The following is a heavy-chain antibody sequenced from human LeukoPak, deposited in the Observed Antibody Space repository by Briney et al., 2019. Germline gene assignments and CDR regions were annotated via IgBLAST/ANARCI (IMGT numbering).Heavy chain of an antibody. CDR3: ARDPTYYYDSSGYYPFDY. V-gene: IGHV3-30*04. J-gene: IGHJ4*02. CDR2: ISYDGSNK. Sequence: PGGSLRLSCAASGFTFSSYAKHWARQAPGKGLEWVAVISYDGSNKYYADSVKGRFTISRDNSKNTLYLQMNSLRAEDTAVYYCARDPTYYYDSSGYYPFDYWGQGTLVTVSS. D-gene: IGHD3-22*01. CDR1: GFTFSSYA.